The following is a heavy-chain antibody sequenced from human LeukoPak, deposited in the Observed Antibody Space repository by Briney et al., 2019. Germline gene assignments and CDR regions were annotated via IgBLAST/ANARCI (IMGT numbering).Heavy chain of an antibody. V-gene: IGHV3-30*18. CDR2: ISYDGSNK. CDR1: GFTFSSYG. D-gene: IGHD2-2*01. CDR3: AKDAVVVPAGYFDY. Sequence: GGSLRLSCAASGFTFSSYGMHWVRRAPGKGLEWVAVISYDGSNKYYADSVKGRFTISRDNSKNTLYLQMNSLRAEDTAVYYCAKDAVVVPAGYFDYWGQGTLVTVSS. J-gene: IGHJ4*02.